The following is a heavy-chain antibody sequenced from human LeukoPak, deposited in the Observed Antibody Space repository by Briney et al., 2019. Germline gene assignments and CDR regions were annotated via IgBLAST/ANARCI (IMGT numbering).Heavy chain of an antibody. CDR3: ARVVAYDSTGYYLYYFDY. V-gene: IGHV4-31*03. Sequence: SGTLSLTCTVSGGSISSGGYYWSWLRQHPGKGLEWIVYIHYSGDTYYSPSLKSRLTISVDTSKNQFSLRLRSVTAADTAVYYCARVVAYDSTGYYLYYFDYWGQGTLVTVAA. CDR2: IHYSGDT. CDR1: GGSISSGGYY. D-gene: IGHD3-22*01. J-gene: IGHJ4*02.